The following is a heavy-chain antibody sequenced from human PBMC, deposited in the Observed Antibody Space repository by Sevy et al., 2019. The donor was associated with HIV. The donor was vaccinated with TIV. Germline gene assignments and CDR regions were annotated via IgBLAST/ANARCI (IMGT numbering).Heavy chain of an antibody. CDR1: GGTFSSYA. D-gene: IGHD3-22*01. V-gene: IGHV1-69*06. CDR2: IIPIFGTA. J-gene: IGHJ4*02. CDR3: ARVPPASDYDSSGYLDY. Sequence: ATVKVSCKASGGTFSSYAISWVRQAPGQGLEWMGGIIPIFGTANYAQKFQGRVTITADKSTSTAYMELSSLRSEDTAVYYCARVPPASDYDSSGYLDYWGQGTLVTVSS.